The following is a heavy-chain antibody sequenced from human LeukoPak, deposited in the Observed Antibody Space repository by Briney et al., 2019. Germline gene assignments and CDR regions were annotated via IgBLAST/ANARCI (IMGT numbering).Heavy chain of an antibody. CDR2: ISSSSSYI. J-gene: IGHJ5*02. V-gene: IGHV3-21*01. D-gene: IGHD2-8*01. CDR1: GFTFSSYS. Sequence: GGSLRLSCAASGFTFSSYSMNWVRQAPGKGLEWVSSISSSSSYIYYADSVKGRFTIPRDNAKNSLYLQTNSLRAEDTAVYYCVRGYCTNGVCYLPWFDPWGQGTLVTVS. CDR3: VRGYCTNGVCYLPWFDP.